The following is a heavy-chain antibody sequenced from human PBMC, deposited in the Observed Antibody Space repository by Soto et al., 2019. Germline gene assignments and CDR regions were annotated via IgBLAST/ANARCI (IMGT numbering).Heavy chain of an antibody. CDR1: GFTFRSYT. J-gene: IGHJ4*01. V-gene: IGHV3-21*01. CDR2: IRGFSPYT. D-gene: IGHD3-3*01. Sequence: GGSLRLSCVASGFTFRSYTMNWVRQAPGKGLEWVSAIRGFSPYTFYADSVKGRFTISRDNAKNSLYLQMSSLRGEDTAVYYCARKYNDFWSGAWVPGYFDYWGQGTLVTVSS. CDR3: ARKYNDFWSGAWVPGYFDY.